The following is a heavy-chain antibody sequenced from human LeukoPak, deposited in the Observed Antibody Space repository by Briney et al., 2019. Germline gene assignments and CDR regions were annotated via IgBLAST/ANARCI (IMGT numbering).Heavy chain of an antibody. CDR1: GFTFSSYS. V-gene: IGHV3-21*01. CDR2: ISSSSSYI. D-gene: IGHD3-22*01. Sequence: PGGSLRLSCAASGFTFSSYSMNWARQAPGKGLEWVSSISSSSSYIYYADSVKGRFTISRDNAKNSLYLQMNSLRAEDTAVYYCARDWGYYDSSDYWGQGTLVTVSS. CDR3: ARDWGYYDSSDY. J-gene: IGHJ4*02.